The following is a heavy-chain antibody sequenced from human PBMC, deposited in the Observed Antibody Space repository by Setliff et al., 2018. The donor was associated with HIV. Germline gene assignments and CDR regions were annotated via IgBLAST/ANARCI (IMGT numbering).Heavy chain of an antibody. J-gene: IGHJ4*02. CDR3: ARSLPYYYDSSGYRPYYFDY. D-gene: IGHD3-22*01. CDR2: ISSSSSTI. V-gene: IGHV3-48*01. Sequence: HPGGSLRLSCAASGFTFSSYSMNWVRQAPGKGLEWVSYISSSSSTIYYADSVKGRFTISRDNAKNSLYLQMNSLRAEDTAVYYCARSLPYYYDSSGYRPYYFDYWGQGTLVTVSS. CDR1: GFTFSSYS.